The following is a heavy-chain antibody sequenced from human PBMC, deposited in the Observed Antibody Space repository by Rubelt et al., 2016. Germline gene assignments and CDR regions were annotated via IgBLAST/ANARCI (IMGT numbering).Heavy chain of an antibody. Sequence: GGSLRLSCVASGFTFSSFNMNWVRQAPGKGLEWVSYISGSGGTQFYTDSVKGRFTISRDNAKNSLDLQMNSLRDEDTAVYYCATDYGGNSVRFDYWGQGTLVTVSS. CDR2: ISGSGGTQ. CDR1: GFTFSSFN. D-gene: IGHD4-23*01. V-gene: IGHV3-48*02. J-gene: IGHJ4*02. CDR3: ATDYGGNSVRFDY.